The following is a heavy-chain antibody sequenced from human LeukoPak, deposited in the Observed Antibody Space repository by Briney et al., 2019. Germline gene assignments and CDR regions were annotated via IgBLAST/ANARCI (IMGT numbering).Heavy chain of an antibody. CDR3: ARVLSTAMDYYFDY. Sequence: GGSLRLSCAASGFPFRSYRMSWVRQAPGKGLEWVANIKPDGSEKYYVDSGKGGFTISRENANNSLYLQMNSLRAEDTAVYYCARVLSTAMDYYFDYWGQGTLVTVSS. D-gene: IGHD5-18*01. CDR2: IKPDGSEK. CDR1: GFPFRSYR. J-gene: IGHJ4*02. V-gene: IGHV3-7*01.